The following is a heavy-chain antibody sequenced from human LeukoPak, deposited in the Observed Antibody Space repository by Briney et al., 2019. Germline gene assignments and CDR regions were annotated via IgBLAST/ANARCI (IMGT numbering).Heavy chain of an antibody. Sequence: PGGSLRLSCAASGFTFSSYDMHWVRQATGKGLEWASAIGTAGDTYYPGSVKGRFTISRENAKNSLYLQMNSLRAGDTAVYYCARARQLALFDYWGQGTLVTVSS. CDR2: IGTAGDT. J-gene: IGHJ4*02. D-gene: IGHD6-6*01. CDR3: ARARQLALFDY. V-gene: IGHV3-13*01. CDR1: GFTFSSYD.